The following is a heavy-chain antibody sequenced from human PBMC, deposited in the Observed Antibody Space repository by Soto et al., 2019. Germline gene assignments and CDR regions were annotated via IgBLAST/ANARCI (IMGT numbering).Heavy chain of an antibody. CDR1: GFTVITNY. V-gene: IGHV3-53*01. CDR3: ARRYCSSTSCLIYGMDV. Sequence: GGSLRLSCAPSGFTVITNYMSWVCRPPGKGLEWVSVIYSGGSTYYADSVKGRFTISRDNSKNTLYLQMNSLRAEDTAVYYCARRYCSSTSCLIYGMDVWGQGTTVTLS. D-gene: IGHD2-2*01. CDR2: IYSGGST. J-gene: IGHJ6*02.